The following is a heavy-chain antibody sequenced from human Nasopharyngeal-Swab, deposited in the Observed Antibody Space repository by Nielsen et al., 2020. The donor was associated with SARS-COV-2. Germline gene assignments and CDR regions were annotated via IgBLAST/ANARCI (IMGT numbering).Heavy chain of an antibody. CDR3: ASLRDPRYYGSGRHQDP. V-gene: IGHV1-3*01. J-gene: IGHJ5*02. CDR2: INAGNGNT. Sequence: ASVKVSCKASGYIFTSYAMHWVRQAPGQRLEWMGWINAGNGNTKYSQKFQGRVTMTEDTSTDTAYMELSSLRSEDTAVYYCASLRDPRYYGSGRHQDPWGQGTLVTVSS. D-gene: IGHD3-10*01. CDR1: GYIFTSYA.